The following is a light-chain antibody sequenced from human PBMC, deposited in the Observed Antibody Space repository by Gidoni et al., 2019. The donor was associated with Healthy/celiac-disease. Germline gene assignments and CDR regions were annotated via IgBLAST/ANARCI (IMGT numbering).Light chain of an antibody. J-gene: IGKJ1*01. CDR3: QQSYSTPRT. V-gene: IGKV1-39*01. Sequence: DNLMTPSPSSLSASVGDRVTITCRASQSISSYLNWYQQKPGKAPKLLIYAASSLQSGVPSRFSGSGSGTDFTLTISSLQPEDFATYYCQQSYSTPRTFGQGTKVEIK. CDR1: QSISSY. CDR2: AAS.